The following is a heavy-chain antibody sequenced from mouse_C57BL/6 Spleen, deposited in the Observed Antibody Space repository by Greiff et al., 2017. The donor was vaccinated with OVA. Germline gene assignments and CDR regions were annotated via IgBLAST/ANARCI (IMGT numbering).Heavy chain of an antibody. CDR2: IDPETGGT. J-gene: IGHJ3*01. D-gene: IGHD2-5*01. CDR3: TRSLSYYSNYGAFAY. Sequence: VKLQESGAELVRPGASVTLSCKASGYTFTDYEMHWVKQTPVHGLEWIGAIDPETGGTAYNQKFKGKAILTADKSSSTAYMELRSLTSEDSAVYYCTRSLSYYSNYGAFAYWGQGTLVTVSA. CDR1: GYTFTDYE. V-gene: IGHV1-15*01.